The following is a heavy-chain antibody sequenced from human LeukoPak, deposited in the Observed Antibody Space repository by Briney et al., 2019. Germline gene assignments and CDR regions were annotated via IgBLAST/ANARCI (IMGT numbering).Heavy chain of an antibody. J-gene: IGHJ4*02. CDR1: GFTFGNYA. CDR2: LNGSGGNT. CDR3: AKDRSFFSPGALDY. V-gene: IGHV3-23*01. D-gene: IGHD7-27*01. Sequence: PGGSLRLSCVASGFTFGNYAMGWVRQAPGKGLEWISGLNGSGGNTYYADSVKGRFTISRDNSKNTLYLQMNSLRAEDTAVYYCAKDRSFFSPGALDYWGQGTLVTVSS.